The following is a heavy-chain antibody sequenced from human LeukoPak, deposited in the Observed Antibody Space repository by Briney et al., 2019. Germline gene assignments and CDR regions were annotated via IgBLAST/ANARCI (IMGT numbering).Heavy chain of an antibody. CDR3: ARSSGWELRD. CDR1: GHTFTGYY. Sequence: ASVKVSCKASGHTFTGYYMHWVRQAPGQGLEWMGRINPNSGGTNYAQKFQGRVTMTRDTSISTAYMELSRLSSDDTAVYSCARSSGWELRDWGQGTLVTVSS. V-gene: IGHV1-2*06. J-gene: IGHJ4*02. CDR2: INPNSGGT. D-gene: IGHD1-26*01.